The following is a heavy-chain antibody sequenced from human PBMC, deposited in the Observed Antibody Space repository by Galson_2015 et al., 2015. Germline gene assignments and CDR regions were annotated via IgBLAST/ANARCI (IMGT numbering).Heavy chain of an antibody. J-gene: IGHJ4*02. V-gene: IGHV3-48*02. CDR1: GFTSSTYS. Sequence: SLRLSCAASGFTSSTYSMTWFRQPPGKGLEWVSLITVSSRSIYSADSVKGRFTISRDDAKRSLYREMSSLREEDTAVYYCARDLDYWGQGTLVTVSS. CDR2: ITVSSRSI. CDR3: ARDLDY.